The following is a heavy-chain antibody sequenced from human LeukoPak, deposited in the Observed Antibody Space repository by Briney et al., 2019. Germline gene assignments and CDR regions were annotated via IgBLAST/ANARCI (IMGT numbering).Heavy chain of an antibody. V-gene: IGHV4-34*01. J-gene: IGHJ4*02. D-gene: IGHD3-22*01. CDR1: GGSFSGYY. CDR3: ARRGGIVVVTIDY. Sequence: SETLSLTCAVYGGSFSGYYWSWIRQPPGKGLEWIGEINHSGSTNYNPSLKSRVTISVDTSKSQFSLKLSSVTAADTAVYYCARRGGIVVVTIDYWGQGTLVTVSS. CDR2: INHSGST.